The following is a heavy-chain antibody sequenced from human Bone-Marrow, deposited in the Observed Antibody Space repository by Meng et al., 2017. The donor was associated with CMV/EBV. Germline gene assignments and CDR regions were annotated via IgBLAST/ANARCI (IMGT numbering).Heavy chain of an antibody. CDR1: GGSISSYY. CDR2: IYYSGST. J-gene: IGHJ5*02. D-gene: IGHD7-27*01. CDR3: ARCSPFALGTGDWFDP. Sequence: GSLRLSCTVSGGSISSYYWSWIRQPPGKGLEWIGYIYYSGSTNYNPSLKSRVTISVDTFKNQFSLKLSSVTAADTAVYYCARCSPFALGTGDWFDPWGQGTLVTVSS. V-gene: IGHV4-59*01.